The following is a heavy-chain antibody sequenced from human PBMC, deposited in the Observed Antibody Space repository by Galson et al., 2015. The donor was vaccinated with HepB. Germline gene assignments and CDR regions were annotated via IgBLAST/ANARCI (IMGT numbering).Heavy chain of an antibody. CDR1: GFIFRHHA. CDR3: VKEVSWFGGDWFDP. Sequence: SLRLSCAGSGFIFRHHAMAWIRQAPGKGLEWVSGINGRGSTRSYSDAVKGRFSISRDDSKDTVFLQMDNLRAEDTAVYYCVKEVSWFGGDWFDPWGQGALVTVS. V-gene: IGHV3-23*01. D-gene: IGHD3-16*01. CDR2: INGRGSTR. J-gene: IGHJ5*02.